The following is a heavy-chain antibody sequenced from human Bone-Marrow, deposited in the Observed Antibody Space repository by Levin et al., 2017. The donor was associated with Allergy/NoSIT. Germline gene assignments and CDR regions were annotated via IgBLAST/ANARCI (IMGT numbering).Heavy chain of an antibody. V-gene: IGHV1-69*01. D-gene: IGHD4-11*01. CDR1: GITFSNCG. CDR3: SRALPPQYSATSDTGGMDL. CDR2: IIPMFGTT. Sequence: KISCKASGITFSNCGIYWLRQAPGQGLEWMGGIIPMFGTTKYAQTFQGRVTMTADLSPTTAFMDLRSLRSEDTAVYYCSRALPPQYSATSDTGGMDLWGQGTTVTVSS. J-gene: IGHJ6*02.